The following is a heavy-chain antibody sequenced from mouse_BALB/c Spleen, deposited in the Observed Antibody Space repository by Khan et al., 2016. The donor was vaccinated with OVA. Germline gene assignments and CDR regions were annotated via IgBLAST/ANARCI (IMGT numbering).Heavy chain of an antibody. CDR2: INPTSGYT. V-gene: IGHV1-7*01. CDR3: ERDRIDY. Sequence: VELVESGAELAKPGASVKMSCKASGYTFTSYWMHWVKQRPGQGLEWIGYINPTSGYTDYNEKFKDKATLSADKSSSTAYMQLSSLTSEDSAVYYGERDRIDYWGQGTTLTVSS. CDR1: GYTFTSYW. J-gene: IGHJ2*01.